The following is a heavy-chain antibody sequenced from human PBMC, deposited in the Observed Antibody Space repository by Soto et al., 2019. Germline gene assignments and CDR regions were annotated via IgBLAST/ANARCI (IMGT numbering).Heavy chain of an antibody. CDR3: AKDRGGDCPDNSCYFGADY. V-gene: IGHV3-30*18. J-gene: IGHJ4*02. CDR1: GFTFSSYG. Sequence: VGSLRLSCVGSGFTFSSYGMHWVRQAPGKGLECVAVISDTGSSHYYAASVEGRFTISRENSKNTLSLHMDRLRVEDTAVYYCAKDRGGDCPDNSCYFGADYWGQGTPVTVSS. CDR2: ISDTGSSH. D-gene: IGHD2-2*01.